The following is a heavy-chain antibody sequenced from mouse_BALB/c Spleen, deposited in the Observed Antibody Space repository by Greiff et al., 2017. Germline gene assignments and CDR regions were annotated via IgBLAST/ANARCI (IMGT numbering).Heavy chain of an antibody. D-gene: IGHD2-1*01. CDR2: IYPGNVNT. Sequence: VQLQQSGPELVKPGASVRISCKASGYTFTSYYIHWVKQRPGQGLEWIGWIYPGNVNTKYNEKFKGKATLTADKSSSTAYMQLSSLTSEDSAVYFCARSIYYGNGYAMDYWGQGTSVTVSS. CDR1: GYTFTSYY. J-gene: IGHJ4*01. CDR3: ARSIYYGNGYAMDY. V-gene: IGHV1S56*01.